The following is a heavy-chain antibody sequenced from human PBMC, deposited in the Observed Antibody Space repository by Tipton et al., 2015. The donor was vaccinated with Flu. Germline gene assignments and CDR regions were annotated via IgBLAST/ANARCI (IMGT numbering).Heavy chain of an antibody. V-gene: IGHV4-38-2*02. Sequence: TLSLTCTVSGYSISSGYYWGWIRQPPGKGLEWIGSIYHSGSTYYNPSLKSRVTISVDTSKNQFSLKLSSVTAADTAVYYCARGVGQGKDYFDYWGQGTLVPASS. CDR2: IYHSGST. D-gene: IGHD1-26*01. CDR1: GYSISSGYY. J-gene: IGHJ4*02. CDR3: ARGVGQGKDYFDY.